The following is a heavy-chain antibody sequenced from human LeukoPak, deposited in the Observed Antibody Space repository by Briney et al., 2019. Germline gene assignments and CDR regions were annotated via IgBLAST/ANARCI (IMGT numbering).Heavy chain of an antibody. CDR3: AKLGDYGSGSYNY. CDR2: ISYDGSNK. D-gene: IGHD3-10*01. J-gene: IGHJ4*02. V-gene: IGHV3-30*18. CDR1: GFTFSSYG. Sequence: GRSLRLSCAASGFTFSSYGMHWVRQAPGKGLEWGAVISYDGSNKYYADSVKGRFTISRDNSKNTLYLQMNSLRAEDTAVYYCAKLGDYGSGSYNYWGQGTLVTVSS.